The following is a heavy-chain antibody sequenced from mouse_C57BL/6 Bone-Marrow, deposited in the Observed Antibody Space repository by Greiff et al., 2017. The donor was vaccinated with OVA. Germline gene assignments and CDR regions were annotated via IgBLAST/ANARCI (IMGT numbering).Heavy chain of an antibody. D-gene: IGHD3-2*02. CDR1: GYTFTSYW. CDR2: INPSNGGT. CDR3: AGYRGQLSLPLDY. V-gene: IGHV1-53*01. Sequence: QVQLQQPGTELVKPGASVKLSCKASGYTFTSYWMHWVKQRPGQGLEWIGNINPSNGGTNYNEKFKSKATLTVDKSSSTAYMPLSSLTSEDSSVYCCAGYRGQLSLPLDYWGQGTTLTVSS. J-gene: IGHJ2*01.